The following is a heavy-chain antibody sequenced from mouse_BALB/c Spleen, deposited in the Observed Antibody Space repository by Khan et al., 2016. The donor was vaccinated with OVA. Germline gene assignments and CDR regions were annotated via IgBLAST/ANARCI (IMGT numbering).Heavy chain of an antibody. CDR1: GYSFTNYG. J-gene: IGHJ4*01. CDR2: INTYTGEP. CDR3: ARPPYFSYTLDH. V-gene: IGHV9-3-1*01. Sequence: QIQLVQSGPELKKPGETVKISCKASGYSFTNYGMNWVKQSPGKALKWMGWINTYTGEPTYADDFKGRFAFSLETSASTAYLQINNLKNEDTATYFCARPPYFSYTLDHGGQGTSVTVSA. D-gene: IGHD2-10*01.